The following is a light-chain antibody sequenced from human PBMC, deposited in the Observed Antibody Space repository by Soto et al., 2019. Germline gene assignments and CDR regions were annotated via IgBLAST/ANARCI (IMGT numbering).Light chain of an antibody. V-gene: IGKV3-20*01. CDR1: QSVYSRY. CDR3: QQYGSSPPIT. J-gene: IGKJ5*01. Sequence: EIVLTQSPGTLSLSPGERATLSCRASQSVYSRYLAWYQQKPGQAPRLLIYGASSRATGIPDRFSGSGSGTDFTLTISRLEPEDFAVYYCQQYGSSPPITFGQGTRLEIK. CDR2: GAS.